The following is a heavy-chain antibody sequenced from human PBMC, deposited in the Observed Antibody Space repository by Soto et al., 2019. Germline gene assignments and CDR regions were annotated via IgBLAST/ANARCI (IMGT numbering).Heavy chain of an antibody. V-gene: IGHV4-34*01. CDR2: INHSGST. CDR1: GGSFSGYY. Sequence: QVQLQQWGAGLLKPSETLSLTCAVYGGSFSGYYWSWIRQPPGKGLEWIGEINHSGSTNYNPSLKSGVTLSVDTSKNQFSLKLSSVTAADTAVYYCARGHECLAAAGTDYWGQGTLVTVSS. CDR3: ARGHECLAAAGTDY. J-gene: IGHJ4*02. D-gene: IGHD6-13*01.